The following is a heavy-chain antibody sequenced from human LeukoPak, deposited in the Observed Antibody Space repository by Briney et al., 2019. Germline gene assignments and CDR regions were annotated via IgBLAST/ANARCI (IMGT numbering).Heavy chain of an antibody. Sequence: SETLSLTCTVSGGSISSGYYWGWIRQPPGKGLEWIGSIYHSGSTYYNPSLKSRVTISVDTSKNQFSLKLSSVTAADTAVYYCAREEIQLWLLYYFDYWGQGTLVTVSS. CDR2: IYHSGST. J-gene: IGHJ4*02. V-gene: IGHV4-38-2*02. CDR1: GGSISSGYY. D-gene: IGHD5-18*01. CDR3: AREEIQLWLLYYFDY.